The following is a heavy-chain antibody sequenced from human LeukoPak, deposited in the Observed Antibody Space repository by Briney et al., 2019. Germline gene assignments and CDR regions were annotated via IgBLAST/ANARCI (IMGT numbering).Heavy chain of an antibody. Sequence: PSETLSLTCTVSGGSISSYYWSWIRQPPGKGLEWIGYIYYSGSINYNPSLKSRVTMSVDRSKNQFSLKLSSVTAADTAVYYCARDPRPPRIAAAGHYYGMDVWGQGTTVTVSS. J-gene: IGHJ6*02. CDR2: IYYSGSI. CDR3: ARDPRPPRIAAAGHYYGMDV. D-gene: IGHD6-13*01. V-gene: IGHV4-59*12. CDR1: GGSISSYY.